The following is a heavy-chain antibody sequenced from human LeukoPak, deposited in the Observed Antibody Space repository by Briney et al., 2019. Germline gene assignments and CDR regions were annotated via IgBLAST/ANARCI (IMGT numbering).Heavy chain of an antibody. CDR2: IYYSANT. V-gene: IGHV4-34*01. J-gene: IGHJ1*01. CDR3: VRRVRSTEYFQH. Sequence: SETLSLTCAVYGGSFSGYYWSWIRQPPGKGLEWIGSIYYSANTYYNPSLKSRVTISGDTSKNQFSLKLSSVTAADTAVYYCVRRVRSTEYFQHWGQGTLVTVSS. CDR1: GGSFSGYY. D-gene: IGHD1-1*01.